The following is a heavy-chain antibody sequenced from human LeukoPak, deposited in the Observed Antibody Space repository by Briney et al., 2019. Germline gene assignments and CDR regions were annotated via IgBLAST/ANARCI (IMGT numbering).Heavy chain of an antibody. Sequence: ETLFLTCTVSGGSISSYYWSWVRQAPGKGLEWVSGINWNGGRTGYADSVKGRFTISRDNAKNSLYLQMNSPRAEDTALYYCARDYDYGDYPGYWGQGTLVTVSS. CDR2: INWNGGRT. CDR3: ARDYDYGDYPGY. J-gene: IGHJ4*02. V-gene: IGHV3-20*04. D-gene: IGHD4-17*01. CDR1: GGSISSYY.